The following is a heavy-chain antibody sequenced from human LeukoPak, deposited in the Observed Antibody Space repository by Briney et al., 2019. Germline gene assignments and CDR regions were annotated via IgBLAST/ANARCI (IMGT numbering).Heavy chain of an antibody. J-gene: IGHJ4*02. CDR2: IKQDGSQK. CDR3: ASAARQRWLQIDY. Sequence: GGSLRLSCAAAGFTFNRYWMNWVRQAPGKGLEWVANIKQDGSQKYYVDSVKGRFTISRDNAKNSLYLQTDSLRAEDTVVYYCASAARQRWLQIDYWGQGTLVTVSS. V-gene: IGHV3-7*03. D-gene: IGHD5-24*01. CDR1: GFTFNRYW.